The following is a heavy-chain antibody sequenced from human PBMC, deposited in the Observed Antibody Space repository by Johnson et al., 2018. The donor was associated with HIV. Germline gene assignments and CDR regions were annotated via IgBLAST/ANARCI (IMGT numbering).Heavy chain of an antibody. CDR3: ARDRGYWDAFDI. Sequence: VQLVESGGGLVQPGGSLRLSCAASGFTFSSYDMHWVRQATGKGLEWVSAIGTAGDTYYPGSVKGRFTISRENAKNSLYLQMNSLRAGDTAVYYCARDRGYWDAFDIWGQGTMVIVSS. CDR1: GFTFSSYD. J-gene: IGHJ3*02. D-gene: IGHD3-22*01. CDR2: IGTAGDT. V-gene: IGHV3-13*01.